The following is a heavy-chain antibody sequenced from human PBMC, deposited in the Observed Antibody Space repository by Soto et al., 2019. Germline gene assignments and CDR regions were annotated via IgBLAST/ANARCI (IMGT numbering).Heavy chain of an antibody. D-gene: IGHD6-13*01. CDR2: IVVGSGNT. CDR3: AADGIAAAGFLHLSPYYYYYYGVDV. V-gene: IGHV1-58*01. Sequence: SVKVSCKASGFTFTSSAVQWVRQARGQRLEWIGWIVVGSGNTNYAQKFQERVTITRDMSTSTAYMELSSLRSEDTAVYYCAADGIAAAGFLHLSPYYYYYYGVDVWGQGTTVTVSS. CDR1: GFTFTSSA. J-gene: IGHJ6*02.